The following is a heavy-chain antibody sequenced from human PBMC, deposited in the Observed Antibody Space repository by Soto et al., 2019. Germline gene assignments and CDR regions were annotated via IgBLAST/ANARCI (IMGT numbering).Heavy chain of an antibody. Sequence: QVQLVQSGAEVKKPGASVKVSCKASGYTFTSYAMHWVRQAPGQRLEWMGWINAGNGNTKYSQKFQGRVTITRDTSASTAYMELSSLRSEATAVYYCASTSPSASYYYYGMDVWGQGTTVTVSS. CDR2: INAGNGNT. CDR1: GYTFTSYA. CDR3: ASTSPSASYYYYGMDV. V-gene: IGHV1-3*01. J-gene: IGHJ6*02. D-gene: IGHD2-15*01.